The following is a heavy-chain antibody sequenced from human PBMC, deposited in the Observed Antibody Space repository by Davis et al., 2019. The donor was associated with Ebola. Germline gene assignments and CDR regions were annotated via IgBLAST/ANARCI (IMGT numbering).Heavy chain of an antibody. CDR2: INPHNGNT. Sequence: ASVKVSCKAIGYTFTNYGITWVRQAPGQGLEWMGWINPHNGNTNYAQNVQGRVIMTTDTATTTAYMEVGGLRSDDTAVYYCARAQFPTTSDHWGQGTLVTVSS. CDR1: GYTFTNYG. V-gene: IGHV1-18*04. CDR3: ARAQFPTTSDH. D-gene: IGHD1-1*01. J-gene: IGHJ4*02.